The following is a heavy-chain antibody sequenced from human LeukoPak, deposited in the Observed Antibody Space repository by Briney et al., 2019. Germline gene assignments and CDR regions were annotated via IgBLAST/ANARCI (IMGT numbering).Heavy chain of an antibody. Sequence: SETLSLTCTVSGGSISSSSYYWGWLRQPPGKGLEWIGSIYYSGSTYYNPSLKSRVTISVDTSKNQFSLKLSSVTAADTAVYYCARPSIDDAFDIWGQGTMVTVSS. J-gene: IGHJ3*02. CDR1: GGSISSSSYY. CDR2: IYYSGST. CDR3: ARPSIDDAFDI. V-gene: IGHV4-39*01. D-gene: IGHD3-16*02.